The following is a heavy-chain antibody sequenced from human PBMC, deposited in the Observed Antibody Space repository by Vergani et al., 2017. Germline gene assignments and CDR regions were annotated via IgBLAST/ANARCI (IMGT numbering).Heavy chain of an antibody. CDR3: ARDLGDYGCNSGY. D-gene: IGHD4-23*01. Sequence: EVQLLESGGGLVQPGGSLRLSCAASGFTFSSYSMNWVRQAPGKGLEWVSSISSSSSYIYYADSVKGRFTISRDNAKNSLYLQMNSLRAEDTAVYYCARDLGDYGCNSGYWGQGTLVTVSS. V-gene: IGHV3-21*01. CDR2: ISSSSSYI. CDR1: GFTFSSYS. J-gene: IGHJ4*02.